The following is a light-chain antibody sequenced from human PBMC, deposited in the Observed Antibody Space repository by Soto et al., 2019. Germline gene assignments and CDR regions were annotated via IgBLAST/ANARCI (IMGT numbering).Light chain of an antibody. Sequence: DIQMTQSPSTLSAFVGDRVTITCRASQSINSWLAWYQQRPGKAPKLLIYGASNLGSGVPSRFSGSGSATEFTLTTSSLQPDDFSTYYCQQYDNLPLTFGRGTKVDIK. CDR3: QQYDNLPLT. V-gene: IGKV1-5*01. CDR2: GAS. CDR1: QSINSW. J-gene: IGKJ4*01.